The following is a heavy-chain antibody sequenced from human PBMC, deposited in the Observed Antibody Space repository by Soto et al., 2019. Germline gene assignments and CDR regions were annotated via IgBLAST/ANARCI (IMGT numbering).Heavy chain of an antibody. V-gene: IGHV4-34*01. D-gene: IGHD2-2*01. CDR3: ARGVAGVGSSTSCCRFDY. Sequence: SETLSLTCAVYGGPFSGYYWSWIRQPPGKGLEWIGEINHSGSTNYNPSLKSRVTISVDTSKNQFSLKLSSVTAADTAVYYCARGVAGVGSSTSCCRFDYWGQGTLVTVSS. CDR2: INHSGST. J-gene: IGHJ4*02. CDR1: GGPFSGYY.